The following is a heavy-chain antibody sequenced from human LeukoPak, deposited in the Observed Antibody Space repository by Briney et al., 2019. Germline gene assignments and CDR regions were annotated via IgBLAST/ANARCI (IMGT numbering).Heavy chain of an antibody. CDR1: GFTVFNYW. V-gene: IGHV3-7*01. J-gene: IGHJ4*02. CDR2: INLDGSQK. CDR3: ARGKWEPLDY. D-gene: IGHD1-26*01. Sequence: GGSLRLSCAASGFTVFNYWMSWVRQAPGKGLEWVANINLDGSQKYYVDSLKGRFTISRDNAKNSLYLQMNSLRAEDTAVYYCARGKWEPLDYWGQGTLVTVSS.